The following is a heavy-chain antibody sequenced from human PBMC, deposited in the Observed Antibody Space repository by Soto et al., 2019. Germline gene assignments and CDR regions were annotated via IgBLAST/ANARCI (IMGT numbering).Heavy chain of an antibody. J-gene: IGHJ4*02. CDR2: ISAYNGNT. V-gene: IGHV1-18*01. D-gene: IGHD3-3*01. Sequence: ASVKVSCKASGYTFTSYGISWVRQAHGQGLEWMGWISAYNGNTNYAQKLQGRVTMTTDTSTSTAYMELRSLRSVDTAVYYCARDVGVVTTTFFDYWGQGTLVTVSS. CDR1: GYTFTSYG. CDR3: ARDVGVVTTTFFDY.